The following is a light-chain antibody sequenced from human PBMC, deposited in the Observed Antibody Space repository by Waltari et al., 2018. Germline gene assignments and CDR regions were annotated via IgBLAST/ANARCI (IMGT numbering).Light chain of an antibody. CDR1: QSVLYSSNNKNY. Sequence: DIVMTQSPDSLAVSLGERATINCKSSQSVLYSSNNKNYLALYQQKPGQPPKLLIYCASTRESGVPDRFSGSGSGTDFTLTISSLQAEDVAVYYCQQYYSTPPTFGGGTKVEIK. CDR3: QQYYSTPPT. CDR2: CAS. J-gene: IGKJ4*01. V-gene: IGKV4-1*01.